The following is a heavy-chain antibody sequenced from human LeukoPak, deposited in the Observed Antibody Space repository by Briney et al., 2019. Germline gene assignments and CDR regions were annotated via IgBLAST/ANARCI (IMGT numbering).Heavy chain of an antibody. D-gene: IGHD6-19*01. CDR2: IKEDGSQK. J-gene: IGHJ4*02. V-gene: IGHV3-7*02. Sequence: GGSLRLSCAASGFTFSRSWMIWVRQAPGKGLEWVANIKEDGSQKFYVDSVKGRFTISRDNARNSLYLQMNSLRAEDTAVYYCARGSSSGWYFDYWGQGTLVTVSS. CDR3: ARGSSSGWYFDY. CDR1: GFTFSRSW.